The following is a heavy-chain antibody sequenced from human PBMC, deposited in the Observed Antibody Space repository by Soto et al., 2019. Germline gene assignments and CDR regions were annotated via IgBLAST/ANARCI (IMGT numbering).Heavy chain of an antibody. D-gene: IGHD3-3*01. Sequence: EVQVVESEGGLVQPGGSLRLSCAASGFTFSSNSMNWVRQAPGKGLEWISYISSSSSTIYADSVKGRFTISRDNAKNSLYLQMNSLRDEDTAVYYCARVIWSGHLTSDLWGQGTLVTVSS. CDR3: ARVIWSGHLTSDL. J-gene: IGHJ5*02. CDR2: ISSSSSTI. CDR1: GFTFSSNS. V-gene: IGHV3-48*02.